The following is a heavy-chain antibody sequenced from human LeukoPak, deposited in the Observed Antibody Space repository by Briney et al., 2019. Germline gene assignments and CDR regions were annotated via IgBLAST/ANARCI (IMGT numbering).Heavy chain of an antibody. CDR2: ISGSGGST. CDR1: GFTFSSYG. Sequence: GGSLRLSCAASGFTFSSYGMSWVRQAPGKVLEWVSAISGSGGSTYYADSVKGRFTISRDNSKNTLYLQMNSLRAEDTAVYYCVTEVSGSFPTWGQGTLVTVSS. V-gene: IGHV3-23*01. CDR3: VTEVSGSFPT. D-gene: IGHD1-26*01. J-gene: IGHJ4*02.